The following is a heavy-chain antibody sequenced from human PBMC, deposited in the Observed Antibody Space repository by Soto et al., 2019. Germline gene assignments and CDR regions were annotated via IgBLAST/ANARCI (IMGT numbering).Heavy chain of an antibody. V-gene: IGHV4-31*03. Sequence: QVQLQESGPGLVKPSQNLSLTCTVSGGSISSGGYYWSWIRQHPGRGLEWIGYIYYSGSTYYNPSLKSRLTISVDTSKNQFSLKLSSVTSADTVVYYCARDVVLVPAAMPISDGWFDPWGQGTLVTVSS. CDR3: ARDVVLVPAAMPISDGWFDP. D-gene: IGHD2-2*01. CDR1: GGSISSGGYY. CDR2: IYYSGST. J-gene: IGHJ5*02.